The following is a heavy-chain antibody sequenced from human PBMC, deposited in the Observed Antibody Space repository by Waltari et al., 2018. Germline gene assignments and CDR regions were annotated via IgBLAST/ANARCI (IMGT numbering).Heavy chain of an antibody. Sequence: QVQLQQWGAGLLKPSETLSLTCAVYGGSFSGYYWSWIRQPPGKGLEWIGEINHSGSTNYTPSLKSRVTISVDTSKNQFSLKLSSVTAADTAVYYCARGRGYDYIWGSYRYPNWFDPWGQGTLVTVSS. CDR1: GGSFSGYY. CDR3: ARGRGYDYIWGSYRYPNWFDP. D-gene: IGHD3-16*02. V-gene: IGHV4-34*01. CDR2: INHSGST. J-gene: IGHJ5*02.